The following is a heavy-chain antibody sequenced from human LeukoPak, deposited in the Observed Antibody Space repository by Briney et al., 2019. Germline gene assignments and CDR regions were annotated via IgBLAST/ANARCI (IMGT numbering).Heavy chain of an antibody. D-gene: IGHD4-17*01. J-gene: IGHJ6*02. Sequence: SEPLSLTCAVYGGSFSGYYWSWIRQPPGKGLEWIGEINHSGSTNYNPSLKSRVTISVDTSKNQFSLKLSSVTAADTAVYYCASRSYGETNYYYGMDVWGQGTTVTVSS. V-gene: IGHV4-34*01. CDR2: INHSGST. CDR3: ASRSYGETNYYYGMDV. CDR1: GGSFSGYY.